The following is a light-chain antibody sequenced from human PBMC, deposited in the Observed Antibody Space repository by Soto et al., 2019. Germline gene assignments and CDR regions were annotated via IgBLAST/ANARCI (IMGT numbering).Light chain of an antibody. CDR3: SSFAGSNNFPYV. V-gene: IGLV2-14*01. CDR1: SSDVGGYDY. CDR2: EVT. Sequence: QSALTQPASVSGSPGQSITISCTGTSSDVGGYDYVSWYQQHPGTAPRLIIFEVTNRPSGVSNRFSGSKSGNTASLTISGLQAEDEADYYCSSFAGSNNFPYVFGTGTKVTVL. J-gene: IGLJ1*01.